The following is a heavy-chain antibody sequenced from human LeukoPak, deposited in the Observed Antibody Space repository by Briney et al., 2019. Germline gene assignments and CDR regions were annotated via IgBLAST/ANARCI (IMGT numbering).Heavy chain of an antibody. Sequence: GGSLRLSCAASGFTFRSYWMHWVRQAPGKGLVWVSRINRDGSNTNYADSVKGRFTISRDNSRNTLDLQMNSLRAEDTAVYYCAKDRGTGTTVDYFDYWGQGTLVTVSS. J-gene: IGHJ4*02. D-gene: IGHD1-7*01. CDR1: GFTFRSYW. V-gene: IGHV3-74*01. CDR2: INRDGSNT. CDR3: AKDRGTGTTVDYFDY.